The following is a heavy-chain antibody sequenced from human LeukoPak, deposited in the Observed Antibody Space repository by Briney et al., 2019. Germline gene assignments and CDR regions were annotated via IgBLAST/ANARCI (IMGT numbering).Heavy chain of an antibody. CDR3: ARDGGGGPYYYDSSGYRFDY. Sequence: SVKVSCKASGGTFSSYAISWVRQAPGQGLEWMGRIIPIFGTSNYAQKFQGRVTITTDESTSKDYMELSSLRSEDTGVYYCARDGGGGPYYYDSSGYRFDYWGQGTLVTVSS. D-gene: IGHD3-22*01. V-gene: IGHV1-69*05. CDR2: IIPIFGTS. J-gene: IGHJ4*02. CDR1: GGTFSSYA.